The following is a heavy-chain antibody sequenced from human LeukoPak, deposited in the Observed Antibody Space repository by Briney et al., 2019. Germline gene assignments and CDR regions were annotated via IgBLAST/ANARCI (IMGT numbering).Heavy chain of an antibody. Sequence: GGSLRLSCAASGFTFSSYAMSWVRQAPGKGLEWVSAISVSGSTYYADSVKGRFTISRDNSKNTLYLQMNSLRAEDTAVYYCAKGTTSGSYYSYYFDYWGQGTLVTVPS. D-gene: IGHD1-26*01. CDR3: AKGTTSGSYYSYYFDY. V-gene: IGHV3-23*01. J-gene: IGHJ4*02. CDR2: ISVSGST. CDR1: GFTFSSYA.